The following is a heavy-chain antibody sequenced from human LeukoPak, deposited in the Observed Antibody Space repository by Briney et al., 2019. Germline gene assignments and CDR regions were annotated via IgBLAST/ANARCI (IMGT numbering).Heavy chain of an antibody. V-gene: IGHV1-2*02. CDR1: GYTFTGYY. CDR2: INPNSGGT. Sequence: ASVKVSCKASGYTFTGYYMHWVRQAPGQGLEWMGWINPNSGGTNYAQKFQGGVTMTRDTSISTAYMELSRLRSDDTAVYYCARGRSSSWLERYDAFDIWGQGTMVTASS. CDR3: ARGRSSSWLERYDAFDI. D-gene: IGHD6-13*01. J-gene: IGHJ3*02.